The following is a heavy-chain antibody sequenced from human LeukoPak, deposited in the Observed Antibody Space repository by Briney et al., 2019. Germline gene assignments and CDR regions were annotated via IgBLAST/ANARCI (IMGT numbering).Heavy chain of an antibody. CDR2: IYYSGST. V-gene: IGHV4-39*01. J-gene: IGHJ5*02. D-gene: IGHD6-13*01. CDR1: GGSISSSSYY. Sequence: PSETLSLTCTVSGGSISSSSYYWGWIRQPPGKGLEWIGSIYYSGSTYYNPSLKSRVTISVDTSKNQFSLRLSSVTAADTAVYYCARHKLARYNWFDPWGQGTLVTVSS. CDR3: ARHKLARYNWFDP.